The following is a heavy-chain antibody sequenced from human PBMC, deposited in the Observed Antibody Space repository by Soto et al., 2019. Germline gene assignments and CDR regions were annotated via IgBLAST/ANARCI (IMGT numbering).Heavy chain of an antibody. CDR2: ISVSGGST. Sequence: GGSLRLSCAASEFSFSSYAMSWVRQAPGKGLEWVSAISVSGGSTYYADSVEGRFTISRDNSKNTLYLQMNSLRAEDTAVYYCARHSSGWYGDYFDYWGQGTLVTVSS. D-gene: IGHD6-19*01. CDR1: EFSFSSYA. CDR3: ARHSSGWYGDYFDY. V-gene: IGHV3-23*01. J-gene: IGHJ4*02.